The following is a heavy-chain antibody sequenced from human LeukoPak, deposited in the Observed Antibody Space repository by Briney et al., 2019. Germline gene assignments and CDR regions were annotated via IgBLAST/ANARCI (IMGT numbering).Heavy chain of an antibody. V-gene: IGHV4-59*01. Sequence: SETLSLTRTVSGGSISSYYWSWIRQPPGKGLEWIGYIYYTGSTNYNPSLKSRVTISVDTSKNQFSLKLGSVTAADTAMYHCARAPPYYYGSGSLGSYHYGMDVWGQGTTVTVSS. D-gene: IGHD3-10*01. CDR2: IYYTGST. J-gene: IGHJ6*02. CDR3: ARAPPYYYGSGSLGSYHYGMDV. CDR1: GGSISSYY.